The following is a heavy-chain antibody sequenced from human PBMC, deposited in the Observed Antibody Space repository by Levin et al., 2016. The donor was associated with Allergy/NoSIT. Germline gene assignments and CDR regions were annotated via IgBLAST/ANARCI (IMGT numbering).Heavy chain of an antibody. CDR2: IYHSGST. CDR1: GGSISSSNW. Sequence: SETLSLTCAVSGGSISSSNWWSWVRQPPGKGLEWIGEIYHSGSTNYNPSLKSRVTISVDKSKNQFSLKLSSVTAADTAVYYCARGRYYDSSGRWFDPWGQGTLVTVSS. CDR3: ARGRYYDSSGRWFDP. J-gene: IGHJ5*02. D-gene: IGHD3-22*01. V-gene: IGHV4-4*02.